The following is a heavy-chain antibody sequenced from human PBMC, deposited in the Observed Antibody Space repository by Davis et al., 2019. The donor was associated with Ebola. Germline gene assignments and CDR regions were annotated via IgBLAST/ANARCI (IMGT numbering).Heavy chain of an antibody. J-gene: IGHJ4*02. CDR2: IYYSGDT. CDR1: GYSTSSSNYY. D-gene: IGHD3-3*01. CDR3: ARSSFDFWSGSYPPGVLDS. Sequence: MPSETLSLTCTVSGYSTSSSNYYWGWIRQAPGKGLEWIGTIYYSGDTNYNTSLKSRVTISVERSKNQFSLKLSSGTAADTAVYYCARSSFDFWSGSYPPGVLDSWGQGTLVTVSS. V-gene: IGHV4-39*01.